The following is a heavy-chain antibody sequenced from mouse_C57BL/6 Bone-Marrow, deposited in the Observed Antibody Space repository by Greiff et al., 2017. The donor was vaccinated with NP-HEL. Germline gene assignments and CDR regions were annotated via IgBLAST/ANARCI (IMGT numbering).Heavy chain of an antibody. CDR1: GYTFTNYW. CDR2: IYPGGGYT. D-gene: IGHD1-1*01. V-gene: IGHV1-63*01. J-gene: IGHJ1*03. Sequence: QVQLKQSGAELVRPGTSVKMSCKASGYTFTNYWIGWAKQRPGHGLEWIGDIYPGGGYTNYNEKFKGKATLTADKSSSTAYMQFSSLTSEDSAIYYCARSLITTVVPYWYFDVWGTGTTVTVSS. CDR3: ARSLITTVVPYWYFDV.